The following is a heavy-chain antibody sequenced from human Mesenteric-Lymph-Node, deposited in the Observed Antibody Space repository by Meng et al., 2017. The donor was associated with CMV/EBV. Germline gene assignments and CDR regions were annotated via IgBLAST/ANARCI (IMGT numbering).Heavy chain of an antibody. J-gene: IGHJ4*02. CDR1: GFTVSNNH. V-gene: IGHV3-53*01. Sequence: GGSLRLSCAASGFTVSNNHMTWVRQAPGKGLEWVSVIYSGGSTFYADSVKGRFTISRDNAKNSLNLQMNSLRAEDTAVYYCAREYSSSSGRSFDYWGQGTLVTVSS. CDR3: AREYSSSSGRSFDY. D-gene: IGHD6-6*01. CDR2: IYSGGST.